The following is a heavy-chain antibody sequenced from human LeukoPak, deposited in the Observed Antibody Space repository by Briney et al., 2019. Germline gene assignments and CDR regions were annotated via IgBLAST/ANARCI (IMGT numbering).Heavy chain of an antibody. V-gene: IGHV1-46*01. J-gene: IGHJ4*02. Sequence: GASVKVSCKASGYTFTSYYMHWVRQAPGQGLEWIGIINPSGGSSSYAQEFQGRVTMTRDTSTSTVYMELSSLRSEDAAVYYCATSSSPPFEYWGQGTLVTVSS. CDR3: ATSSSPPFEY. CDR1: GYTFTSYY. CDR2: INPSGGSS. D-gene: IGHD6-6*01.